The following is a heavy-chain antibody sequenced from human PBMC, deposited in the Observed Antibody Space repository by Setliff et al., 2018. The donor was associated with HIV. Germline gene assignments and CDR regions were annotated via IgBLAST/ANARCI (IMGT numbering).Heavy chain of an antibody. CDR1: GYTFTTYA. V-gene: IGHV1-18*01. J-gene: IGHJ4*02. CDR3: ARARYGGFDH. D-gene: IGHD3-16*01. CDR2: ISAYNGKT. Sequence: AASVKVSCKASGYTFTTYAISWVRQAPGQGLEWMGWISAYNGKTLYAQKFQGRLIMTTDTATSTSYMEMRSLRSDDTAIYYCARARYGGFDHWGQGSLVTVSS.